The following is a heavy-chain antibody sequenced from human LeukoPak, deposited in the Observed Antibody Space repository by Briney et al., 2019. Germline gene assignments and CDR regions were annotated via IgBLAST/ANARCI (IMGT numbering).Heavy chain of an antibody. CDR2: IYYSGST. CDR3: ARDLIAAAGTNGMDV. J-gene: IGHJ6*02. D-gene: IGHD6-13*01. CDR1: GGSISSYY. Sequence: SETLSLTCTVSGGSISSYYWSWIRQPPGKGLEWIGYIYYSGSTNYNPSLKSRVTISVGTSKNQFSLKLSSVTAADTAVYYCARDLIAAAGTNGMDVWGQGTTVTVSS. V-gene: IGHV4-59*01.